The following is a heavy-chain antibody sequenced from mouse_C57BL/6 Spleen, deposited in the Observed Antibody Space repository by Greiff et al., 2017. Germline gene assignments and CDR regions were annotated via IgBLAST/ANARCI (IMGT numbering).Heavy chain of an antibody. CDR3: TTLHYYGSSYGGAMDY. Sequence: VQLQQSGAELVRPGASVKLSCTASGFNIKDDYMHWVKQRPEQGLEWIGWIDPENGDTEYASKFQGKATITAATSSNTLYLQLRSLTSDDTAVYYCTTLHYYGSSYGGAMDYWGQGTSVTVSS. V-gene: IGHV14-4*01. CDR1: GFNIKDDY. D-gene: IGHD1-1*01. CDR2: IDPENGDT. J-gene: IGHJ4*01.